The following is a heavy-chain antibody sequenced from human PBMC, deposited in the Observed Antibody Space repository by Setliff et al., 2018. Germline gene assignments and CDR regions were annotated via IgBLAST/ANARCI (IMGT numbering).Heavy chain of an antibody. J-gene: IGHJ5*02. CDR3: ARSYYYDSSAANWFDP. D-gene: IGHD3-22*01. CDR1: GYTFTSYY. V-gene: IGHV1-46*01. Sequence: ASVKVSCKASGYTFTSYYMHWVRQAPGQGLEWMGIINPSGGSTSYAQKFQGRVTMTRDTSTSTAYMELRSLRSDDTAVYYCARSYYYDSSAANWFDPWGQGTLVTVSS. CDR2: INPSGGST.